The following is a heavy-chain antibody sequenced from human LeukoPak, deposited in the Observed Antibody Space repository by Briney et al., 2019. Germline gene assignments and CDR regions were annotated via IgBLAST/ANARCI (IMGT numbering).Heavy chain of an antibody. J-gene: IGHJ4*02. CDR2: ISSSSSYI. Sequence: PGGSLRLSCAASGFTFSSYSMNWVRQAPGKGPEWVSSISSSSSYIYYADSVKGRFTISRDNAKNSLYLQMNSLRAEDTAVYYCAREIAAAGTVHFDYWGQGTLVTVSS. D-gene: IGHD6-13*01. CDR3: AREIAAAGTVHFDY. CDR1: GFTFSSYS. V-gene: IGHV3-21*01.